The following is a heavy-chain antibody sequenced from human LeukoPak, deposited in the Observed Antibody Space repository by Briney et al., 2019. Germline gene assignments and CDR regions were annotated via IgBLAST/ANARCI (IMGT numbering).Heavy chain of an antibody. V-gene: IGHV4-34*01. Sequence: SETLSLTCAVYGGSFSGDYWSWIRQPPGKGLEWIGEINHSGSTNYNPSLKSRVTISVDTSKNQFSLKLSSVTAADTAVYYCARGQEGYYDFWSGDWSPQTGYYYYMDVWGKGTTVTVSS. D-gene: IGHD3-3*01. CDR2: INHSGST. CDR3: ARGQEGYYDFWSGDWSPQTGYYYYMDV. CDR1: GGSFSGDY. J-gene: IGHJ6*03.